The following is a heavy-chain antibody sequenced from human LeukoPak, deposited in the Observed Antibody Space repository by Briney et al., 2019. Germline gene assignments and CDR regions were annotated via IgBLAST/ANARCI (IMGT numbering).Heavy chain of an antibody. CDR2: ISGSGDKR. V-gene: IGHV3-23*01. Sequence: GGSLRLSCAASGFTFSSYAMIWVPQVPGKGLEWVSNISGSGDKRYYADSVKGRFTISRDNSKNTLDLQMNSQRAEDTAVYYGAKPARTDYADYWGQGTQVTVSS. J-gene: IGHJ4*02. D-gene: IGHD1-14*01. CDR1: GFTFSSYA. CDR3: AKPARTDYADY.